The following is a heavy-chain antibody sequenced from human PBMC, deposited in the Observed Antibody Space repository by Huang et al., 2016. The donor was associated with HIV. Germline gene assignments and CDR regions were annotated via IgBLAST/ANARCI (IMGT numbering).Heavy chain of an antibody. J-gene: IGHJ6*02. CDR1: GTSFNDYY. V-gene: IGHV4-34*02. Sequence: HVQLQQWGAGVLKPSETLSLTCAVYGTSFNDYYCSWVRQCSGRRLEWSGEVRHTGQVNYNPSLMNPVTLSTDRAKQQVSLILSSVTTADAAVYYCARIPTPSYYDFWSVSMSHEDVYFYNKDVWSQGTTV. CDR2: VRHTGQV. CDR3: ARIPTPSYYDFWSVSMSHEDVYFYNKDV. D-gene: IGHD3-3*01.